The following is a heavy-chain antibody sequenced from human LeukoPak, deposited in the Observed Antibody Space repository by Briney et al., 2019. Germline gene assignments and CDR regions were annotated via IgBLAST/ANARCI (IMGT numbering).Heavy chain of an antibody. CDR2: IYHTGGT. Sequence: SETLSLTCTVSGGSISSGGYYWSWIRQPPGKGLEWIGYIYHTGGTYYNPSLKSRVTIPVDRSKNQFSLKLSSVTAADTAVYYCARASGRDAFDIWGQGTMVTVSS. CDR3: ARASGRDAFDI. J-gene: IGHJ3*02. CDR1: GGSISSGGYY. D-gene: IGHD2-15*01. V-gene: IGHV4-30-2*01.